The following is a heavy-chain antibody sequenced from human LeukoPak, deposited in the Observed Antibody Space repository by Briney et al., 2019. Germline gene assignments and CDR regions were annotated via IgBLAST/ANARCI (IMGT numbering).Heavy chain of an antibody. J-gene: IGHJ5*02. D-gene: IGHD3-10*01. CDR3: ARGQFRYYYGSGRRTRVGWFAP. V-gene: IGHV1-8*01. Sequence: ASVKVSCKASGYTFTSYDINWVRQATGQGREWMGWMNHNSGNTGYAQKFQGRVTMTRNTSISTAYMELSSLRSEDTAVYYCARGQFRYYYGSGRRTRVGWFAPWGQGTLVTVSS. CDR1: GYTFTSYD. CDR2: MNHNSGNT.